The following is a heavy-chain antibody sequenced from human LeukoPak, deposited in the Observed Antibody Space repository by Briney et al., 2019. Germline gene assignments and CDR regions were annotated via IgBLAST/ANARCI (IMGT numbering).Heavy chain of an antibody. J-gene: IGHJ4*02. CDR2: ISSRSSYI. CDR1: GFTFSSYT. Sequence: MPAGTLRLSCAASGFTFSSYTMNWVHQAPGKGLEWVSSISSRSSYIYYADSVKGRFTISRDNAKNSLHLQMNSLRAEDTAVYYCARDGGRIAMYYFDSWGQGTLVTVSS. D-gene: IGHD3-16*01. V-gene: IGHV3-21*01. CDR3: ARDGGRIAMYYFDS.